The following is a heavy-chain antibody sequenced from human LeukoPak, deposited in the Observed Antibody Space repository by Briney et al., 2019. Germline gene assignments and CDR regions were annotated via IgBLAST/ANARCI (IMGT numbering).Heavy chain of an antibody. CDR2: IYTSGST. Sequence: TSQTLSLTCTVSGGSISSGSYYWSSIRQPAGKGLEWIGRIYTSGSTNYNPSLKSRVTISVDTSKNQFSLKLSSVTAADTAVYYCARGDSSSWFLIQSMDVWGKGTTVTISS. D-gene: IGHD6-13*01. J-gene: IGHJ6*03. CDR1: GGSISSGSYY. CDR3: ARGDSSSWFLIQSMDV. V-gene: IGHV4-61*02.